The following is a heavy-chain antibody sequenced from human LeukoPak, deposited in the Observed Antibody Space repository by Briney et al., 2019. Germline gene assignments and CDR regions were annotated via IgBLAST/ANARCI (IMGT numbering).Heavy chain of an antibody. CDR2: IFYSGTT. Sequence: SETLSLTCTVSGGSISSSGYYWGWIRQPPGKGLEWIGSIFYSGTTYYNPSLKSRVTISVDTSKNQFSLKLSSVTAADTAVYYCARGGSSGWYDHDFDYWGQGTLVTVSS. V-gene: IGHV4-39*07. CDR1: GGSISSSGYY. D-gene: IGHD6-19*01. CDR3: ARGGSSGWYDHDFDY. J-gene: IGHJ4*02.